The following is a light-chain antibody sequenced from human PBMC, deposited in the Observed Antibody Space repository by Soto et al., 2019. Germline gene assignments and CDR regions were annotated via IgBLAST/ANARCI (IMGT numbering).Light chain of an antibody. CDR3: SSYTSSRDV. V-gene: IGLV2-14*01. CDR1: SSDVGGYNY. Sequence: QSALTQPASVSGSPGQSITISCTGTSSDVGGYNYVSWYQQHPGKAPKLMIYDVSNRPSGVSNRFSGSKSGNTASLTISGVQAEDEADYYCSSYTSSRDVFGTGTKLTVL. CDR2: DVS. J-gene: IGLJ1*01.